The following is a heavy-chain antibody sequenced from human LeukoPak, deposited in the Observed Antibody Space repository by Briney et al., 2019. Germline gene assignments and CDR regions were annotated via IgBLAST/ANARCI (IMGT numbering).Heavy chain of an antibody. J-gene: IGHJ6*02. V-gene: IGHV1-58*02. CDR2: IVVGSGNT. CDR1: GFTFTSSA. D-gene: IGHD1-26*01. Sequence: SVKVSCKASGFTFTSSAMQWVRQARGQRLEWIGWIVVGSGNTNYAQKFQERVTITRDTSTGTAYMELSSLRSEDTAVYYCAADTPRPYSGSYYYYYGMDVWGQGTTVTVSS. CDR3: AADTPRPYSGSYYYYYGMDV.